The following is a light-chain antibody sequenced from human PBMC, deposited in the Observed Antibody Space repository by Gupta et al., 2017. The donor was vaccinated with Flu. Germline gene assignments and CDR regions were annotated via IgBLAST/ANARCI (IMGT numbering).Light chain of an antibody. J-gene: IGLJ1*01. CDR1: TLGDKY. CDR2: KDT. Sequence: SYELTQPPSVSVSPGQTASITCSGDTLGDKYASWYQQKPGQSPVLVIYKDTKRPSGIPERFSGSNSGNTATLTISGTQAMDEADYYCQAWDSTTGVFGTGTKVTVL. CDR3: QAWDSTTGV. V-gene: IGLV3-1*01.